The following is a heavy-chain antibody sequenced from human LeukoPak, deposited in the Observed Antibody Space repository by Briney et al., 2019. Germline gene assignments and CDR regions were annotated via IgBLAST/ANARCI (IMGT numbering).Heavy chain of an antibody. D-gene: IGHD1-1*01. J-gene: IGHJ4*02. CDR3: ARVTMGSATAMFDY. Sequence: PGGSLRLSCAASGFTFRSYTMSWVRQPPGKGLEWIGEINHSGSTNYNPSLKSRVTISVDTSKNQFSLKLSSVTAADTAVYYCARVTMGSATAMFDYWGQGTLVTVSS. CDR1: GFTFRSYT. V-gene: IGHV4-34*01. CDR2: INHSGST.